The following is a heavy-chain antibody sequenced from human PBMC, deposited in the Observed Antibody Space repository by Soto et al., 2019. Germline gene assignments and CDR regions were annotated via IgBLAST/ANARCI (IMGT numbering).Heavy chain of an antibody. D-gene: IGHD6-13*01. CDR2: INWNGGST. CDR1: GFTFDDYG. CDR3: ARAWQQLVPFDY. J-gene: IGHJ4*02. Sequence: SGGSLRLSCAASGFTFDDYGRSWVRQAPGKGLEWVSGINWNGGSTGYADSVKGRFTISRDNAKNSLYLQMNSLRAEDTALYYCARAWQQLVPFDYWGQGTLVTVSS. V-gene: IGHV3-20*04.